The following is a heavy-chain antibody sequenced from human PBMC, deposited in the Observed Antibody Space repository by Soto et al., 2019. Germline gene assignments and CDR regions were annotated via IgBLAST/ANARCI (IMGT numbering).Heavy chain of an antibody. CDR3: AKVGGVAGPARDAFDI. Sequence: QVQLVESGGGVVQPGRSLRLSCAASGFTFSSYGMHWVRQAPGKGLEWVAVISYDGSNKYYADSVKGRFTISRDNSKNTLYLQMNSLRAEDTAVYYCAKVGGVAGPARDAFDIWGQGTMVTVSS. CDR1: GFTFSSYG. D-gene: IGHD6-19*01. CDR2: ISYDGSNK. V-gene: IGHV3-30*18. J-gene: IGHJ3*02.